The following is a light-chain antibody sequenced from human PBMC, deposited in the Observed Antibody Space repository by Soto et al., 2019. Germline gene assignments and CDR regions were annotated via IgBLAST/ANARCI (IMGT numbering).Light chain of an antibody. CDR1: SSDVGGYNY. CDR2: EVS. V-gene: IGLV2-14*01. CDR3: SSYTRSSTRV. J-gene: IGLJ3*02. Sequence: QSVLTQPASVSGSPGQSITISCTGTSSDVGGYNYVSWCQQHPGKAPKLMIYEVSNRPSGVSNRFSGSKSGNTASLTISGLQAEDEADYYCSSYTRSSTRVFGGGTKVTVL.